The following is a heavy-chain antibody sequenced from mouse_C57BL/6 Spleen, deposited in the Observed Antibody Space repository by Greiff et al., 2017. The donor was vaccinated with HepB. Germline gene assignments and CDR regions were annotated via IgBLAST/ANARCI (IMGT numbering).Heavy chain of an antibody. V-gene: IGHV1-64*01. Sequence: QVQLQQPGAELVKPGASVKLSCKASGYTFTSYWMHWVKQRPGQGLEWIGMIHPNSGSTNYNEKFKSKATLTVDKSSSTAYMQLSSLTSEYSAVYYCASHYYYGSSLFDYWGQGTTLTVSS. CDR2: IHPNSGST. D-gene: IGHD1-1*01. CDR3: ASHYYYGSSLFDY. J-gene: IGHJ2*01. CDR1: GYTFTSYW.